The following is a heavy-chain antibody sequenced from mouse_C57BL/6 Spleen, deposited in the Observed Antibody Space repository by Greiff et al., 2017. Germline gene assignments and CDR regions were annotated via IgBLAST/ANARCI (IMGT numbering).Heavy chain of an antibody. D-gene: IGHD4-1*01. J-gene: IGHJ4*01. Sequence: QVQLQQPGAELVRPGTSVKLSCKASGYTFTSYWMHWVKQRPGQGLEWIGVIDPSDSYTNYNQKFKGKATLTVDTSSSTAYLQLSSLTSEDSEVYYCSRGRTGTIAMDYWGQGTSVTVSS. V-gene: IGHV1-59*01. CDR1: GYTFTSYW. CDR2: IDPSDSYT. CDR3: SRGRTGTIAMDY.